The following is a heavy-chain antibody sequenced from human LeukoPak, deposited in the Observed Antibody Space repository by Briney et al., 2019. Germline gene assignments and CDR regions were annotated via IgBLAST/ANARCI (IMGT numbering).Heavy chain of an antibody. V-gene: IGHV4-59*08. D-gene: IGHD6-19*01. CDR2: IYYSGST. CDR3: ARHRTSGWGLDY. Sequence: SETLSLTCAVSGDSISSYYWSWIRQPPGKGLEWIGYIYYSGSTKYNPSLNSRVTISVDTSKNQFSLRLSSVTAADTAVYYCARHRTSGWGLDYLRQGTLVIVSS. J-gene: IGHJ4*02. CDR1: GDSISSYY.